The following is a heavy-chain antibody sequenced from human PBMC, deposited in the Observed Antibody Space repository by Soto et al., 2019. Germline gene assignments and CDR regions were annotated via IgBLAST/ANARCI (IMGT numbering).Heavy chain of an antibody. J-gene: IGHJ5*02. CDR1: NGSIDGFY. D-gene: IGHD3-10*01. CDR3: ARASGLSIYNWLDP. Sequence: PSETLSLTCSVSNGSIDGFYWNWIRQSPEKGLEWIGQIYFSGSTIYSPSFKSRVTLSVDSSKSQVALRLTSVTAADTAVYFCARASGLSIYNWLDPWGQGILVTVSS. V-gene: IGHV4-59*01. CDR2: IYFSGST.